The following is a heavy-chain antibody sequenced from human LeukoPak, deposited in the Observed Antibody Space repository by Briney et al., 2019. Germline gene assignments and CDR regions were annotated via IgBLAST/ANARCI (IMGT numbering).Heavy chain of an antibody. CDR3: ARDQCSSTSCYLNYYYYSGMDV. V-gene: IGHV1-18*01. J-gene: IGHJ6*02. Sequence: ASVKVSCKASGYTFTSYGISWVRQAPGQGLEWMGWISAYNGNTNYAQKLQGRVTMTTDTSTSTAYMELRSLRSDDTAVYYCARDQCSSTSCYLNYYYYSGMDVWGQGTTVTVSS. CDR2: ISAYNGNT. D-gene: IGHD2-2*01. CDR1: GYTFTSYG.